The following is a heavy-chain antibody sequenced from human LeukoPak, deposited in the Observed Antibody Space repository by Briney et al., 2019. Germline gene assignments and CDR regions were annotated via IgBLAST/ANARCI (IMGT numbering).Heavy chain of an antibody. J-gene: IGHJ5*02. CDR2: IRYDGSNK. CDR3: AKDGYRGSSQPVGWFDP. V-gene: IGHV3-30*02. CDR1: GFTFSSYG. D-gene: IGHD6-13*01. Sequence: QSGGSLRLSCAASGFTFSSYGMHWVRQAPGKGLEWVAFIRYDGSNKYYADSVKGRFTISRDNSKNTLYLQMNSLRAEDTAVYYCAKDGYRGSSQPVGWFDPWGQGTLVTVSS.